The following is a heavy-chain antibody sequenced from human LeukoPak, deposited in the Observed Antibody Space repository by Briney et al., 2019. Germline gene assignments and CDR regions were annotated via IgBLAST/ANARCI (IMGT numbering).Heavy chain of an antibody. V-gene: IGHV4-61*02. Sequence: SETLSLTCTVSGGSISSGSYYWSWIRQPAGKGLEWIGRIYTSGSTNYNPSLKSRVTISVDTSKNQFSLKLSSVTAADTAVYYCARDIVVVPAAIGIVATIPNWFDPWGQGTLVTVSS. D-gene: IGHD2-2*01. CDR3: ARDIVVVPAAIGIVATIPNWFDP. CDR2: IYTSGST. J-gene: IGHJ5*02. CDR1: GGSISSGSYY.